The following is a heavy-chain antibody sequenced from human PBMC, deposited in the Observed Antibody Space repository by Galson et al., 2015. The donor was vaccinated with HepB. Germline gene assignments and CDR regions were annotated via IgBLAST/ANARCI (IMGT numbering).Heavy chain of an antibody. CDR1: GYTLSELS. J-gene: IGHJ4*02. CDR3: ATVRVGYCIGGTCYGLDS. D-gene: IGHD2-15*01. CDR2: FDREGGET. Sequence: SVKVSCKASGYTLSELSMHWVRQAPGQGLEWMGGFDREGGETIYAQKFQGRVTMTEDTSTDTAYMDLSSLGSDDTAVYYCATVRVGYCIGGTCYGLDSWGQGSLATVSS. V-gene: IGHV1-24*01.